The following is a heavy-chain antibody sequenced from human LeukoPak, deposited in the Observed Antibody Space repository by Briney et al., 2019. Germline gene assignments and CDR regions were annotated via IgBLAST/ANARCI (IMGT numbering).Heavy chain of an antibody. D-gene: IGHD3-3*01. CDR2: ISGSGGST. J-gene: IGHJ4*02. Sequence: GGSLRLSCAAPGFTFSSYAMSWVRQAQGKGLEWVSAISGSGGSTYYADSVKGRFTTSRDNSKNTLYLQMNSLRAEDTAVYYCAKDLDRITIFGVVIGEAFDYWGQGTLVTVSS. V-gene: IGHV3-23*01. CDR1: GFTFSSYA. CDR3: AKDLDRITIFGVVIGEAFDY.